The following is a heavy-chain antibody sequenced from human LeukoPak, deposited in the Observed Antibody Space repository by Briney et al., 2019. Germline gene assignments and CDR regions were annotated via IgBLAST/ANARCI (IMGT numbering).Heavy chain of an antibody. Sequence: SETLSLTCTVSGGSISSSSYYWSWIRQPPGKGLEWIGYIYYSGSTNYNPSLKSRVTISVDTSKNQFSLKLSSVTAADTAVYYCARVGYGSGSMNYYGMDVWGQGTTVTVSS. CDR1: GGSISSSSYY. J-gene: IGHJ6*02. D-gene: IGHD3-10*01. CDR3: ARVGYGSGSMNYYGMDV. CDR2: IYYSGST. V-gene: IGHV4-61*05.